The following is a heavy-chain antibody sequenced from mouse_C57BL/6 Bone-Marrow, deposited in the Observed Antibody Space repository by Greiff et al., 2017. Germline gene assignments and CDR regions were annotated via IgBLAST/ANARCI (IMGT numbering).Heavy chain of an antibody. D-gene: IGHD1-1*01. Sequence: VQLQQPGAELVKPGASVKMSCKASGYTFTSYWITWVKQRPGQGLEWIGDIYPGSGSTNYNEKFKSKATLTVDTSSSTAYMQLSSLTSEDSAVFYGARGGDGPLRDYYAMDYWGQGTSVTVSS. J-gene: IGHJ4*01. CDR1: GYTFTSYW. CDR2: IYPGSGST. CDR3: ARGGDGPLRDYYAMDY. V-gene: IGHV1-55*01.